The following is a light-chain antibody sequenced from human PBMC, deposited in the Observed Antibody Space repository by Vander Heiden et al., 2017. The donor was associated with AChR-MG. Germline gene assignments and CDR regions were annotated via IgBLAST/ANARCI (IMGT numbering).Light chain of an antibody. V-gene: IGKV3-11*01. CDR1: QSVSSY. CDR3: QLHSNWPPYT. J-gene: IGKJ2*01. CDR2: DAS. Sequence: EIVLTQSPATLSLSPGERATLSCRASQSVSSYLAWYQQKPGQAPRLLIYDASNRATGIPARFSGSGYGKDFTLTISSREPEDFAVYYCQLHSNWPPYTFGQRTKLEIK.